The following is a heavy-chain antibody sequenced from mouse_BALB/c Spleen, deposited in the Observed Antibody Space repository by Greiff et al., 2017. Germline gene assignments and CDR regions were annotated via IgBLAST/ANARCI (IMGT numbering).Heavy chain of an antibody. Sequence: QVQLQQSGAELVRPGVSVKISCKGSGYTFTDYAMHWVKQSHAKSLEWIGVISTYYGDASYNQKFKGKATMTVDKSSSTAYMELARLTSEDSAIYYCARPTMITTVFAYWGQGTLVTVSA. V-gene: IGHV1S137*01. CDR3: ARPTMITTVFAY. CDR1: GYTFTDYA. CDR2: ISTYYGDA. J-gene: IGHJ3*01. D-gene: IGHD2-4*01.